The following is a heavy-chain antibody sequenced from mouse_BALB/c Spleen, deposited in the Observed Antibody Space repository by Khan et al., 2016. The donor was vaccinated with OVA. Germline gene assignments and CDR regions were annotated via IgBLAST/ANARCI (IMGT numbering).Heavy chain of an antibody. V-gene: IGHV1-53*01. CDR1: GYTFSSYY. CDR2: INPNNGGT. Sequence: QVRLQQSGAELVKPGASVKLSCKASGYTFSSYYMYWVKQRPGQGLEWIGDINPNNGGTNYNEKFKSKAALTVDKSSTTAYMQLSSLTSEDSAVYDSTRSGDGSVAYWGQGTLGNVSA. CDR3: TRSGDGSVAY. J-gene: IGHJ3*01. D-gene: IGHD2-3*01.